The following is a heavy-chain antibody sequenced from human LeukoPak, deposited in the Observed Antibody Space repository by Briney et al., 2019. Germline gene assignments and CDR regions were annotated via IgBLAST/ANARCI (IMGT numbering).Heavy chain of an antibody. Sequence: GSLRLSCAASGFVFGNYAMSWVRQAPGKGLEWVSAIRANGGIAVYVDSVKGRFTLSRDNSKNIVYLQMNSLTDEDTAVYYCAKDQGSGSGSYSWGYFDYWGQGALVSASS. V-gene: IGHV3-23*01. CDR2: IRANGGIA. CDR1: GFVFGNYA. D-gene: IGHD3-10*01. J-gene: IGHJ4*02. CDR3: AKDQGSGSGSYSWGYFDY.